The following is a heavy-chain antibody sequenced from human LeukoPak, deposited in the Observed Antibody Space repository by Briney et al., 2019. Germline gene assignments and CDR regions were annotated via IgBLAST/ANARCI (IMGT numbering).Heavy chain of an antibody. CDR2: IYYSGST. CDR1: GGSISSYY. J-gene: IGHJ4*02. D-gene: IGHD1-26*01. Sequence: SETLSLTCTVSGGSISSYYWSWIRQPPGKGLEWVGYIYYSGSTNYNPSLKSRVTISVDTSKNQFSLKLSSVTAADTAVYYCASAIVGATLSYWGQGTLVTVSS. CDR3: ASAIVGATLSY. V-gene: IGHV4-59*12.